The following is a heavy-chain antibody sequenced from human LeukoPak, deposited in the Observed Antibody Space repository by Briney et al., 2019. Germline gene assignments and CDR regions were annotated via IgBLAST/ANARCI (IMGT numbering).Heavy chain of an antibody. CDR1: GGSISSHY. V-gene: IGHV4-59*11. CDR3: ARGGLRHFDF. Sequence: SETLSLTCTVSGGSISSHYWSWGRQPPGKGLEWIGYIFYTGSTDYNPSLKSRVTMSVDTSKNQFSLNLSSVTAADTAIFYCARGGLRHFDFWGQGALVTVSS. D-gene: IGHD4-17*01. J-gene: IGHJ4*02. CDR2: IFYTGST.